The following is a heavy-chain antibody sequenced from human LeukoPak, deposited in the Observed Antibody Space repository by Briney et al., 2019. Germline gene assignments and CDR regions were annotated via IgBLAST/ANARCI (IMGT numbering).Heavy chain of an antibody. D-gene: IGHD2-15*01. Sequence: GGPLRLSCAASGFTFSSYAMSWVRQAPGKGLEWVSAISGSGGSTYYADSVKGRFTLSRDNSKNSLYLQMNSLRSEDTAFYYCAKDKALGYCSAGSCLYLDYWGQGTLVTVSS. V-gene: IGHV3-23*01. CDR2: ISGSGGST. J-gene: IGHJ4*02. CDR1: GFTFSSYA. CDR3: AKDKALGYCSAGSCLYLDY.